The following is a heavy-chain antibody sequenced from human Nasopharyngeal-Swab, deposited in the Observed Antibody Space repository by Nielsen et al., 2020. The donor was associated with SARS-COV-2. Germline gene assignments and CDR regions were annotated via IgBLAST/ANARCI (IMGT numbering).Heavy chain of an antibody. CDR2: INHSGST. V-gene: IGHV4-34*01. Sequence: PGKGLEGIGEINHSGSTNYNPSLKSRVTISVDTSKNQFSLKLSSVTAADTAVYYCARGPGLLLGYYYYYGMDVWGQGTTVTVSS. J-gene: IGHJ6*02. CDR3: ARGPGLLLGYYYYYGMDV. D-gene: IGHD2-15*01.